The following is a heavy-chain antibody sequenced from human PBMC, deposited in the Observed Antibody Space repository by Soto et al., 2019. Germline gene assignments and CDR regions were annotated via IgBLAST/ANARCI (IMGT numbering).Heavy chain of an antibody. CDR1: GFTFSSYS. CDR3: ARRSKGSSTSCYDY. D-gene: IGHD2-2*01. V-gene: IGHV3-48*01. CDR2: ISSSSSTI. Sequence: PGGSLRLSCAASGFTFSSYSMNWVRQAPGKGLEWVSYISSSSSTIYYADSVKGRFTISRDNAKNSLYLQMYSLRAEDTAVYYCARRSKGSSTSCYDYWGQGTLVTVSS. J-gene: IGHJ4*02.